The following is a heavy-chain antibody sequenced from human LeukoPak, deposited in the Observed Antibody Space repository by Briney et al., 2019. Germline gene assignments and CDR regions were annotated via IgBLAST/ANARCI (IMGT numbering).Heavy chain of an antibody. CDR3: ASRDKGYYYGMDV. V-gene: IGHV3-66*01. J-gene: IGHJ6*02. CDR2: IYSGGST. D-gene: IGHD5-24*01. CDR1: GFTVRSNY. Sequence: GGSVRLSCAASGFTVRSNYMSWVRHTPGKGLEWVSLIYSGGSTYYADSVKGRFTISRDNSKNTLYLQMNSLRAEDTAVYYCASRDKGYYYGMDVWGQGTTVTVSS.